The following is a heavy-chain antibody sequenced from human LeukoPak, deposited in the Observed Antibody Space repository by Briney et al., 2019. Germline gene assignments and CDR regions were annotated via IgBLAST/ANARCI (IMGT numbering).Heavy chain of an antibody. J-gene: IGHJ6*02. D-gene: IGHD6-6*01. CDR3: ARESGIAARTIYYYYYGMDV. CDR2: INHSGST. CDR1: GGSFSGYY. V-gene: IGHV4-34*01. Sequence: NPSETLSLTCAVYGGSFSGYYWSWIRQPPGKGLEWIGEINHSGSTNYNPSLKSRVTISVDTSKNQFSLKLSSVTAAETAVYYCARESGIAARTIYYYYYGMDVWGQGTTVTVSS.